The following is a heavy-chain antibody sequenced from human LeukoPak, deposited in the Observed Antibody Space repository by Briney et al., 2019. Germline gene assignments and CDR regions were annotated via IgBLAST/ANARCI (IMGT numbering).Heavy chain of an antibody. D-gene: IGHD4-17*01. Sequence: PGRSLRLPCTASGFTFGDYAMSWVRQAPGKGLEWVGFIGSKAYGGTTEYAASVKGRFTISRDDSKSIAYLQMNSLKTEDTAVYYCTRDLEVTTTTTGYYYYYGMDVWGQGTTVTVSS. CDR3: TRDLEVTTTTTGYYYYYGMDV. J-gene: IGHJ6*02. V-gene: IGHV3-49*04. CDR1: GFTFGDYA. CDR2: IGSKAYGGTT.